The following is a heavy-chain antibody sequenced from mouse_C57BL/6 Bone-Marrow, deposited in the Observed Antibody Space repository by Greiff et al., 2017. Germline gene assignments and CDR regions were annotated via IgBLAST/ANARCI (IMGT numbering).Heavy chain of an antibody. D-gene: IGHD2-10*01. CDR1: GYTFTSYW. CDR3: ARDAACYRNYFYYYAMDY. V-gene: IGHV1-69*01. Sequence: QVQLQQSGAELVMPGASVKLSCKASGYTFTSYWMHWVKQRPGQGLEWIGEIDPSDSYTNYNQKFKGKSTLTVDKSSSTAYMQHSSLTSEDSAVYYCARDAACYRNYFYYYAMDYWGQGTSVTVSS. J-gene: IGHJ4*01. CDR2: IDPSDSYT.